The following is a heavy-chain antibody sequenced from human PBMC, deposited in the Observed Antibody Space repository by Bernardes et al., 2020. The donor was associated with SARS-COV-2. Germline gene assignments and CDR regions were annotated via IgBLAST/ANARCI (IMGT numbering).Heavy chain of an antibody. V-gene: IGHV3-48*03. CDR3: ARNRGYSRGLFGP. Sequence: GGSLRLSCAASGFTFSSYEMNWVRQAPGKGLEWVSYMSSSGSTIYYAESVKGRFTISRDNAKNSLYLQMNSLRAEDTAVYYCARNRGYSRGLFGPWGQGTLVTVSS. CDR1: GFTFSSYE. CDR2: MSSSGSTI. J-gene: IGHJ5*02. D-gene: IGHD5-12*01.